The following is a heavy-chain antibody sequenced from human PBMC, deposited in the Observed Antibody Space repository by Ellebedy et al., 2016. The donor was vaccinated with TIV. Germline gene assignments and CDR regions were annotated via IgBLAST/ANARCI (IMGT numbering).Heavy chain of an antibody. V-gene: IGHV1-18*01. CDR2: ITAYSGDT. D-gene: IGHD2-2*01. CDR1: GYSFSNYG. J-gene: IGHJ4*02. Sequence: ASVKVSCXTSGYSFSNYGITWVRQAPGQGLEWMGWITAYSGDTKSAQDLQDRLTLTTDTSTGTAYMELRSLTSDDTAVYYCARDQGYCSSTSCYQAYWGQGTPITVSS. CDR3: ARDQGYCSSTSCYQAY.